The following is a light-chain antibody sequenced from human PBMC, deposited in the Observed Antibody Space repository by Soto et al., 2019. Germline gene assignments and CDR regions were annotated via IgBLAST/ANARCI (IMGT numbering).Light chain of an antibody. J-gene: IGLJ1*01. V-gene: IGLV2-14*03. CDR3: SSYTTSNTRQIV. Sequence: QSALTQPASVSGPPAQSITISCTGTSRDVGGYNYVSWYQHHPGKAPKLLIYDVSNRPSGVSNRFSGSKSDNTASLTISGLQPEDEADYYCSSYTTSNTRQIVFGTGTKVTVL. CDR2: DVS. CDR1: SRDVGGYNY.